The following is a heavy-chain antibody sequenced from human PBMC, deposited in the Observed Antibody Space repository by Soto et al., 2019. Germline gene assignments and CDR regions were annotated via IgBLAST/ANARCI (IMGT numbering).Heavy chain of an antibody. CDR2: IYYSGST. Sequence: SETLSLTCTVSGGSISSYYWSWIRQPPGKGLEWIGHIYYSGSTNYNPSLKSRVTISVDTSKNQFSLKLSSVTAADTAVYYCARAKAPLYSSSWYWFDPWGQGTLVTVS. CDR1: GGSISSYY. V-gene: IGHV4-59*08. D-gene: IGHD6-13*01. J-gene: IGHJ5*02. CDR3: ARAKAPLYSSSWYWFDP.